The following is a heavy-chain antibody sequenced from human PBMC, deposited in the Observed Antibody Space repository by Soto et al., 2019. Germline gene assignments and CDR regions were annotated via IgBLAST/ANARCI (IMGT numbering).Heavy chain of an antibody. CDR3: AKDQTHAFDI. CDR2: ISDDGSNK. CDR1: GFTFSSYG. J-gene: IGHJ3*02. V-gene: IGHV3-30*18. Sequence: QVQLVESGGGVVQPGRSLRLSCAASGFTFSSYGMYWVRQAPGKGLEWVAVISDDGSNKYYADSVKGRFTISRDNSKNTLYLHMNSLRVEDTAVYYCAKDQTHAFDIWGQGTVVTVSS.